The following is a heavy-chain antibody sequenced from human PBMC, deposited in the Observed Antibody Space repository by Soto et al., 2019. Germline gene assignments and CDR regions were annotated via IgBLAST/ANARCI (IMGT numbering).Heavy chain of an antibody. D-gene: IGHD6-19*01. CDR3: ERVGSSGWYGNFDY. CDR1: GYTFTSYA. V-gene: IGHV1-3*01. Sequence: ASVKVSCKASGYTFTSYAMHWVRQAPGQRLEWMGWINAGNGNTKYSQKFQGRVTITRDTSASTAYMELSSLRSEDTAVYYCERVGSSGWYGNFDYWGQGTLVTGSS. CDR2: INAGNGNT. J-gene: IGHJ4*02.